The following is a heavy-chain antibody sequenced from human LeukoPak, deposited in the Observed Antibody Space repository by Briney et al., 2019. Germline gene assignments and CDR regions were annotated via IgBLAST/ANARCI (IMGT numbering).Heavy chain of an antibody. V-gene: IGHV4-59*01. D-gene: IGHD1-1*01. CDR2: IYYTSGRT. J-gene: IGHJ3*02. Sequence: SETLSLTCTVSGGSISGYYWSWIRQPPGEGLEWVAYIYYTSGRTNYNPSLKSRVTILVDTSKNQFSVKLSSVTAADTAMYYCARILEGSGATFDIWGQGTMVTVSS. CDR3: ARILEGSGATFDI. CDR1: GGSISGYY.